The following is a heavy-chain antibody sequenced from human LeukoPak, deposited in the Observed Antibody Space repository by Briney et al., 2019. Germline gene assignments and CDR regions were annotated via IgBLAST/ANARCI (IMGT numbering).Heavy chain of an antibody. V-gene: IGHV3-48*03. CDR2: IGSSDSTT. Sequence: PGGSLRLSCAASGFAFSSYEMNWVRQAPGKGLEWLSYIGSSDSTTHYADSVKGRFTISRDNSKNTLYLQMNSLRAEDTAVYYCAREGGYKALRYMDVWGKGTTVTVSS. D-gene: IGHD5-24*01. J-gene: IGHJ6*03. CDR1: GFAFSSYE. CDR3: AREGGYKALRYMDV.